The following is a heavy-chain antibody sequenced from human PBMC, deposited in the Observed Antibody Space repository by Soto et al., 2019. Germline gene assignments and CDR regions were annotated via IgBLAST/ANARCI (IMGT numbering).Heavy chain of an antibody. CDR1: GGSISNVGYF. J-gene: IGHJ5*02. Sequence: QVQLQESGPGLVKPSQTLSLTCTVSGGSISNVGYFWSWIRQPPGKGLEWIGFIYQTGTTYYNSSLRSRVSISIDTSKSQFSLKLNSVTAADTAVYYCARVMAAMQNWLDPWGQGTLVTVSP. CDR3: ARVMAAMQNWLDP. D-gene: IGHD2-2*01. CDR2: IYQTGTT. V-gene: IGHV4-30-4*01.